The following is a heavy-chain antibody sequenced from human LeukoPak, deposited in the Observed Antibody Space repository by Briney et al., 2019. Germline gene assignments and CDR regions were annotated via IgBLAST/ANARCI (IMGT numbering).Heavy chain of an antibody. V-gene: IGHV3-33*01. J-gene: IGHJ4*02. CDR1: GFIFSRYG. D-gene: IGHD5/OR15-5a*01. CDR3: ATAMENIVSTILE. CDR2: IWYDGSDR. Sequence: PGGSLRLSCAASGFIFSRYGMHWVRQAPGKGLEWVAVIWYDGSDRYYADSVKGRFTISRDNSRNTLYLQMNSLRADDTAVYYCATAMENIVSTILEWGQGTLVTVSS.